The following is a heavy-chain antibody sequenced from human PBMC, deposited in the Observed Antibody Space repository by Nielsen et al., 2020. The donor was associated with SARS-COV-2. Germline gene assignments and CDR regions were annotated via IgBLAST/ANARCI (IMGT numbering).Heavy chain of an antibody. Sequence: VRQMPGKGLEWVAVISYDGSNKYYADSVKGRFTISRDNAKNSLYLQMNSLRAEDTAVYYCAREGPAADQNYYYYYYMDVWGKGTTVTVSS. D-gene: IGHD6-13*01. J-gene: IGHJ6*03. CDR3: AREGPAADQNYYYYYYMDV. CDR2: ISYDGSNK. V-gene: IGHV3-33*05.